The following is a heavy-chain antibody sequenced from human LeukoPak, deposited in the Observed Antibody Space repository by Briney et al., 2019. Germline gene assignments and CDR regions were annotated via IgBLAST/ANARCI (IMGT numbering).Heavy chain of an antibody. J-gene: IGHJ3*01. CDR1: GFSFSTTGVG. Sequence: SGPTLVNPTQTLTLTCSFSGFSFSTTGVGVGWIRQPPGKALEWLGIIYWNGDQRYSPSLNSRLTITRDTSKNQVVLEMTNMDPVETATYYCAHRRVLGPTQGNDAFDVWGQGTMVTVSS. D-gene: IGHD1-26*01. CDR2: IYWNGDQ. V-gene: IGHV2-5*01. CDR3: AHRRVLGPTQGNDAFDV.